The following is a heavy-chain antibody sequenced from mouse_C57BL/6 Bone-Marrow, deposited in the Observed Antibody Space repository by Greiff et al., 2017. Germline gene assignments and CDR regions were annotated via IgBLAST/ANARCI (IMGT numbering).Heavy chain of an antibody. CDR3: ARHPYDGYYYGVYYCAMDY. Sequence: VQLQQSGAELVKPGASVKLSCKASGYTFTEYTIHWVKQRSGQGLEWIGWFYPGSGSIKYNEKFKDKATLTADKSSSTVYMELSRLTSEDSAVYFCARHPYDGYYYGVYYCAMDYWGQGTSVTVSS. J-gene: IGHJ4*01. CDR2: FYPGSGSI. V-gene: IGHV1-62-2*01. D-gene: IGHD2-3*01. CDR1: GYTFTEYT.